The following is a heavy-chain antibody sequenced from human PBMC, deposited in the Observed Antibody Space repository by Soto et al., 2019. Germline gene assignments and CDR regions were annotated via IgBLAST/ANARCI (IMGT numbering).Heavy chain of an antibody. D-gene: IGHD3-22*01. Sequence: DSVKVSCKASGYTFTSYCISWVLQAPGQGLEWMGWISAYNGNTNYAQKLQGRVTMTTDTSTSTAYMELRSLRSDDTAVYYCARVRASIYYDSSGYYEGWFDPWGQGTLVTVSS. CDR2: ISAYNGNT. J-gene: IGHJ5*02. V-gene: IGHV1-18*01. CDR3: ARVRASIYYDSSGYYEGWFDP. CDR1: GYTFTSYC.